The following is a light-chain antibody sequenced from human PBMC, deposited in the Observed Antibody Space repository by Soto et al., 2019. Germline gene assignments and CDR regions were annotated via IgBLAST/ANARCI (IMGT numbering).Light chain of an antibody. CDR3: QQYNDWPRT. CDR2: RAS. CDR1: QSVRRN. J-gene: IGKJ1*01. V-gene: IGKV3-15*01. Sequence: EILMTQSPATLSVSPGERATLSCGASQSVRRNLAWYQQKPGQAPRLLIYRASTRATGIPARFSGSGSGTEFTLTISSLQSEDFEVYYCQQYNDWPRTCGQGTKVDIK.